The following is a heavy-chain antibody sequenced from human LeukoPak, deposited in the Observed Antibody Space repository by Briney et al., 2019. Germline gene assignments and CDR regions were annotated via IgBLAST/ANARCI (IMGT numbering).Heavy chain of an antibody. J-gene: IGHJ4*02. Sequence: GGSLRLSCAASRFTFSTYAIHWVRQAPGKGLEWVANIKQDGSEKYYVDSVKGRFTISRDNAKNSLYLQMNSLRAEDTAVYYCARDYDYWGQGTLVTVSS. CDR2: IKQDGSEK. CDR3: ARDYDY. V-gene: IGHV3-7*01. CDR1: RFTFSTYA.